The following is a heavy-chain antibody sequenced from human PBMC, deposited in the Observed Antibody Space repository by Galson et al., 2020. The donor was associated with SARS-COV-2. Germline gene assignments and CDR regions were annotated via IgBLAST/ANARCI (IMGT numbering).Heavy chain of an antibody. CDR2: INPSGGST. CDR3: ARDIVVVPAAIGNYVAYYYYGMDV. V-gene: IGHV1-46*03. Sequence: ASVKVSCKASGYTFTSYYMHWVRQAPGQGLEWMGIINPSGGSTSYAQKFQGRVTMTRDTSTSTVYMELSSLRSEDTAVYYCARDIVVVPAAIGNYVAYYYYGMDVWGQGTTVTVSS. J-gene: IGHJ6*02. D-gene: IGHD2-2*01. CDR1: GYTFTSYY.